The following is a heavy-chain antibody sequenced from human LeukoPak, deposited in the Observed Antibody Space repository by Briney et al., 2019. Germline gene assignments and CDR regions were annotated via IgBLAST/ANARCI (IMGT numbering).Heavy chain of an antibody. V-gene: IGHV4-59*08. D-gene: IGHD6-19*01. CDR1: GGSFSGYY. Sequence: SETLSLTCAVYGGSFSGYYWSWIRQPPGKGLEWIGYIYYSGSTNYNPPLKSRVTISVDTSKNQFSLKLSSVTAADTAVYYCARHRGIAVAGVGMDVWGQGTTVTVSS. CDR3: ARHRGIAVAGVGMDV. J-gene: IGHJ6*02. CDR2: IYYSGST.